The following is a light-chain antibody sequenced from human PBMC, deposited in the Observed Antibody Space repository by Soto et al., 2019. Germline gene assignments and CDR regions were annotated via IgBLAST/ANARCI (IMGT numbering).Light chain of an antibody. CDR1: QDISSD. CDR2: PAS. Sequence: DIQLTQSPSFLSASVGDRVTVTCRASQDISSDLAWFQQKPGKAPKLLMYPASTLQSGVPSRFSGSGSGTEFTLTISSLQPEDFATYYCQQLNTYPITFGQGTRLEIK. J-gene: IGKJ5*01. V-gene: IGKV1-9*01. CDR3: QQLNTYPIT.